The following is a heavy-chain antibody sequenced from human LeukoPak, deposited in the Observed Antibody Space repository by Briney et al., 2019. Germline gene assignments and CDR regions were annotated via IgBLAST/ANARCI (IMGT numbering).Heavy chain of an antibody. CDR1: GGSISSYY. Sequence: SETLSLTCTVSGGSISSYYWSWIRQPPGKGLEWIGYIYYSGSTSYNPSLKSRVTISVDTSKNQFSLKLSSVTAADTAVYYCARRAGSYYDSSGYYYVTGDWFDPWGQGTLVTVSS. D-gene: IGHD3-22*01. CDR2: IYYSGST. V-gene: IGHV4-59*08. CDR3: ARRAGSYYDSSGYYYVTGDWFDP. J-gene: IGHJ5*02.